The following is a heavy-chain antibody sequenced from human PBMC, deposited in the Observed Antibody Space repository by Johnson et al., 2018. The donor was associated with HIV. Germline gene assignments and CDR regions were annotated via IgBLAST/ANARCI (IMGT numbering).Heavy chain of an antibody. J-gene: IGHJ3*02. CDR1: GFTFNTYW. CDR3: ARVNYDFWSGQGPFDI. Sequence: MQLVESGGGLVQPGGSLRLSCAASGFTFNTYWMTWVRQVPGKGLEWVANIKEDGSEKYYVDSVKGRFIISRDNAKNSLYLQINSLRAKDTAVYYCARVNYDFWSGQGPFDIWGQGTMVTVSS. V-gene: IGHV3-7*05. CDR2: IKEDGSEK. D-gene: IGHD3-3*01.